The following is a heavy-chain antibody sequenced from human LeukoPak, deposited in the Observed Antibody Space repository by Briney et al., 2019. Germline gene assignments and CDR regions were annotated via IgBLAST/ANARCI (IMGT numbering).Heavy chain of an antibody. Sequence: HAGGSLRLSCAASGFTFSSYAMSWVRQAPGKELEWVSAISGSGGSTYYADSVKGRFTISRDNSKNTLYLQMNSLRAEDTAVYYCAKDLVPAAISSWFDPWGQGTLVTVSS. J-gene: IGHJ5*02. CDR3: AKDLVPAAISSWFDP. D-gene: IGHD2-2*01. CDR2: ISGSGGST. CDR1: GFTFSSYA. V-gene: IGHV3-23*01.